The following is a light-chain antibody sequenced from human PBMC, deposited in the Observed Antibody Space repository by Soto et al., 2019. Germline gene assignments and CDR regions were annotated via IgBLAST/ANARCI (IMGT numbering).Light chain of an antibody. J-gene: IGKJ4*01. CDR2: GAS. CDR3: HQYGISP. CDR1: QSVSSSY. V-gene: IGKV3D-7*01. Sequence: EIVMTQSPATLSLSPGERATLSCRASQSVSSSYLSWYQQKPGQAPRLLIYGASTRATGIPARFSGSGSGTDFTLTISSLQPEDFAVYYCHQYGISPFGGGTKVEIK.